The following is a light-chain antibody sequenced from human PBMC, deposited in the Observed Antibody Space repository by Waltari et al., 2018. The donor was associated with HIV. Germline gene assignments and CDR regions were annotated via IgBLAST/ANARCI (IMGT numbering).Light chain of an antibody. CDR3: QQYGSSVT. Sequence: EVVLTQSPGTLSLSPGERATLFSSASQSVTGSYLAWYQQKPGQAPRLLIYGASRRATGIPDRFSVSGSGTDFTLTITRLEPEDFAVYYCQQYGSSVTFGGGTKVEIK. J-gene: IGKJ4*01. CDR2: GAS. V-gene: IGKV3-20*01. CDR1: QSVTGSY.